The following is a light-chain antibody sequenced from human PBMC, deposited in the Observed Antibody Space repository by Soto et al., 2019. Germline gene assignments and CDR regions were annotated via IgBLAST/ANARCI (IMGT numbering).Light chain of an antibody. Sequence: ITWRQTSSVLSLSAXHRPXLSFXASQSVSNYLSWYQEKPGQAPRLLMYETSSGATGIPARFSGSRYGTDFTLTISSLEPEDFAVYHCQHRHSYLDAFGQGTRVKIK. J-gene: IGKJ5*01. V-gene: IGKV3-11*01. CDR3: QHRHSYLDA. CDR1: QSVSNY. CDR2: ETS.